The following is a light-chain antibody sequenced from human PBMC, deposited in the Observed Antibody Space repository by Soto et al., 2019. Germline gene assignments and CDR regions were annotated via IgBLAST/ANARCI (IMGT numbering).Light chain of an antibody. J-gene: IGKJ2*01. V-gene: IGKV3-15*01. CDR2: AAS. Sequence: EIVMTQSPATLSVSPGERATLSCRASQSVSSNLAWYQQKPGQAPRLLIYAASTRATGIPARFSGSGSGTEFTLTISSLQSEDFAVYYCQPYNNWPQTFGQGTKLEIK. CDR1: QSVSSN. CDR3: QPYNNWPQT.